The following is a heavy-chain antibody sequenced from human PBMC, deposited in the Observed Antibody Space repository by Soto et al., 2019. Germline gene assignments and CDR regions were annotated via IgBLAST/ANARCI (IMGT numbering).Heavy chain of an antibody. D-gene: IGHD2-15*01. J-gene: IGHJ4*02. CDR1: GFTFSSYA. V-gene: IGHV3-30-3*01. CDR3: ARDRVRYCSGGSCFYFDF. CDR2: ISYDGSNK. Sequence: HPGGSLRLSCAASGFTFSSYAMHWVRQAPGKGLEWVAVISYDGSNKYYADSVKGRFTISRDNSKNTLYLQMNSLRAEDMAVYYCARDRVRYCSGGSCFYFDFWGQGTLVTVFS.